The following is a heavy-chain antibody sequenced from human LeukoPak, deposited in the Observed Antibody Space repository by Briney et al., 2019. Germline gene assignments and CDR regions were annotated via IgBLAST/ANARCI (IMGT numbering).Heavy chain of an antibody. CDR3: XXXXGXXXXDI. J-gene: IGHJ3*02. V-gene: IGHV4-39*07. CDR2: IFYSGST. Sequence: GSIXSSSYYWGWVRQPPGKGLEWIGDIFYSGSTYYSPSLKSRVTISLDTSRNQFSLKLNSVTAADRAVYSXXXXXGXXXXDIWGQXTXVTVSS. CDR1: GSIXSSSYY.